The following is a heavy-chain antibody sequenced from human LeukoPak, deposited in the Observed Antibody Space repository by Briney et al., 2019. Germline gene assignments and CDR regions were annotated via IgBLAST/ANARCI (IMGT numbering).Heavy chain of an antibody. Sequence: SETLSLTCTVSGGSISSYYWSWIRQPPGKGLEWIGYIYYSGSTNYNPSLKSRVTISVDTSKNQFSLKLSSVTAADTAVYYCARGRYGSGSFYFDYWGQGTLVTVSS. CDR3: ARGRYGSGSFYFDY. CDR2: IYYSGST. CDR1: GGSISSYY. V-gene: IGHV4-59*12. J-gene: IGHJ4*02. D-gene: IGHD3-10*01.